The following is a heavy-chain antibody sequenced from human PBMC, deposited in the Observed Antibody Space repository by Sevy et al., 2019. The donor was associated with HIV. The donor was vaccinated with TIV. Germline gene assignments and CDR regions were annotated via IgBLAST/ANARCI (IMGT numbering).Heavy chain of an antibody. Sequence: GGSLRLSCAASGFTFSSYSMNWVRQAPGKGLEWVSSISSSSSYIYYADSVKGRFTISRDNAKNSLYLQMNSLRAEDTAVYYCARDVSGWQSRLGSLSYYYMDVWGKGTTVTVSS. V-gene: IGHV3-21*01. CDR2: ISSSSSYI. CDR3: ARDVSGWQSRLGSLSYYYMDV. D-gene: IGHD6-19*01. CDR1: GFTFSSYS. J-gene: IGHJ6*03.